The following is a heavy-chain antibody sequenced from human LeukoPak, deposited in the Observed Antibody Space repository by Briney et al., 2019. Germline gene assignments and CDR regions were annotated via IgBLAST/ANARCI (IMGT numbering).Heavy chain of an antibody. CDR2: IYTSGST. Sequence: SQTLSLTCTVSGGSNSSGSYYWSWIRQPAGKGLEWIGRIYTSGSTNYNPSLKSRVTISVDTSKNQFSLKLSSATAADTAVYYCARDPTPLGYCSGGSCSVWGQGTLVTVSS. V-gene: IGHV4-61*02. CDR3: ARDPTPLGYCSGGSCSV. D-gene: IGHD2-15*01. CDR1: GGSNSSGSYY. J-gene: IGHJ4*02.